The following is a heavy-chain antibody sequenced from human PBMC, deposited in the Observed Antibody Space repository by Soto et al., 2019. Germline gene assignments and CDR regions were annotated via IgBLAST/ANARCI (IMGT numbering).Heavy chain of an antibody. D-gene: IGHD6-13*01. CDR2: INPNSGGT. CDR1: GYGFTVDY. V-gene: IGHV1-2*04. J-gene: IGHJ5*02. Sequence: ASVKVSCKASGYGFTVDYIDCVRQAPGQGLEWMGWINPNSGGTNYAQKFQGWVTMTRDTSISTAYMELSRLRSDDTAVYYCARDLGSSYNWFDPWGQGTLVTVSS. CDR3: ARDLGSSYNWFDP.